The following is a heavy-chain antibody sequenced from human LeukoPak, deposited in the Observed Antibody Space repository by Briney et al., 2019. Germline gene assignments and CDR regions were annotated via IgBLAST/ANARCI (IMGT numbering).Heavy chain of an antibody. Sequence: SETLSLTCTVSGGSISSSSYYWGWIRQPPGKGLEWIGSIYYSGSTYYNPSLTSRVTISVDTSKNQFSLKLSSVTAADTAVYYCARQGRGYYGSGSYYYYMDVWGKGTTVTISS. CDR3: ARQGRGYYGSGSYYYYMDV. CDR2: IYYSGST. CDR1: GGSISSSSYY. D-gene: IGHD3-10*01. V-gene: IGHV4-39*01. J-gene: IGHJ6*03.